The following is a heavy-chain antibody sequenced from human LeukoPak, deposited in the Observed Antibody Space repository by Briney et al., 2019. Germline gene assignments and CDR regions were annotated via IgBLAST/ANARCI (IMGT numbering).Heavy chain of an antibody. CDR1: GFTFSDYY. D-gene: IGHD3-22*01. J-gene: IGHJ4*02. CDR2: ISSSGSTI. V-gene: IGHV3-11*01. CDR3: AREGLYDSSGYPLWGY. Sequence: PGGSLRLSCAASGFTFSDYYMSWIRQAPGKGLEWVSYISSSGSTIYYADSVKGRFTISRDNAENSLYLQMNSLRAEDTAVYYCAREGLYDSSGYPLWGYWGQGTLVTVSS.